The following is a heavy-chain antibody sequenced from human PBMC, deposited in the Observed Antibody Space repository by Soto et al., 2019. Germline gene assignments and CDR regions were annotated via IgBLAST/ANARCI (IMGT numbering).Heavy chain of an antibody. CDR2: ISGSGGST. D-gene: IGHD2-15*01. V-gene: IGHV3-23*01. CDR3: AKENGDIREYYYYMDV. J-gene: IGHJ6*03. Sequence: EVQLLESGGGLVQPGGSLRLSCAASGFTFSSYAMSWVRQAPGEGLEWVSAISGSGGSTYYADSVKGRFTISRDNSKNTLYLQMNSLRAEDTAVYYCAKENGDIREYYYYMDVWGKGTTVTVSS. CDR1: GFTFSSYA.